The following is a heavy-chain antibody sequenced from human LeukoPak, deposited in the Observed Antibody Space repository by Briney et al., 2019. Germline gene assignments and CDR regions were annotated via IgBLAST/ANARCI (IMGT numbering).Heavy chain of an antibody. J-gene: IGHJ5*02. CDR1: GGSISSYY. CDR3: AGRVCSGGSCARFDP. Sequence: SGTLSLTCTVSGGSISSYYWSWIRQPPGKGLEWIGYIYHSGSTNYNPSLKSRVTISVDTSKNQFSLKLSSVAAADTAVYYCAGRVCSGGSCARFDPWGQGTLVTVSS. D-gene: IGHD2-15*01. V-gene: IGHV4-59*01. CDR2: IYHSGST.